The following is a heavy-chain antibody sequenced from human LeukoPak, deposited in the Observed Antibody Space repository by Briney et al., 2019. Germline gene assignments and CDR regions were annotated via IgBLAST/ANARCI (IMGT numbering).Heavy chain of an antibody. CDR1: GFSLSTSGMC. CDR2: IDWDDGK. CDR3: ARTSRQSYSYGYDY. J-gene: IGHJ4*02. Sequence: SGPALVKPTQTLTLTCTFSGFSLSTSGMCVSWIRQPPGKALEWLALIDWDDGKYYSTSLKTRLTISKDTSKNQVVLTMTNMDPVDTATYYCARTSRQSYSYGYDYWGQGTLVTVSS. V-gene: IGHV2-70*01. D-gene: IGHD5-18*01.